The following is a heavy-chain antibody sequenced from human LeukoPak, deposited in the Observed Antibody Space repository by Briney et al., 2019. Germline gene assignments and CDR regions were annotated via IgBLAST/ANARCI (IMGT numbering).Heavy chain of an antibody. V-gene: IGHV3-23*01. J-gene: IGHJ4*02. CDR1: GFTFSSYA. D-gene: IGHD2-2*01. CDR3: AKGCASTSCSNFDY. CDR2: ISGSGGTT. Sequence: PGGSLRLSCAASGFTFSSYAMSWVRQAPGKGLEWVSAISGSGGTTYYADSVKGRFTISRDNSKNTLYLEMNSLRAEDTAVHYCAKGCASTSCSNFDYWGQGTLVTVSS.